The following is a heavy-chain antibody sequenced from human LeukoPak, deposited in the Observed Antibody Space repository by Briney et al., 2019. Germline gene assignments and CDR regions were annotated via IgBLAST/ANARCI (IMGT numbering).Heavy chain of an antibody. D-gene: IGHD5-18*01. Sequence: SETLSLTCAVYGGSFSGYYWSWIRQPPGKGLEWIGEINHSGSTNYNPSLKSRVTISVDTSKNQFSLKLSSVTAADTAVYYCARANRLPPLILGGYYYMDVWGKGTTVTVSS. J-gene: IGHJ6*03. V-gene: IGHV4-34*01. CDR2: INHSGST. CDR1: GGSFSGYY. CDR3: ARANRLPPLILGGYYYMDV.